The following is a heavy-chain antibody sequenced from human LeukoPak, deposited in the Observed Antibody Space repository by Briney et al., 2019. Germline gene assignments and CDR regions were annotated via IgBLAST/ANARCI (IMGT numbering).Heavy chain of an antibody. D-gene: IGHD3-10*01. CDR3: AKYWGSSYNYAPFDS. Sequence: GGSLRLSCAASGFSNYAMAWVRQAPGKGLEWVSGISGDGSATYYGNSVKGRFTISRDSSKNTLYLQMNSLRAEDTAVFYCAKYWGSSYNYAPFDSWGQGTLVTVSS. CDR2: ISGDGSAT. J-gene: IGHJ4*02. CDR1: GFSNYA. V-gene: IGHV3-23*01.